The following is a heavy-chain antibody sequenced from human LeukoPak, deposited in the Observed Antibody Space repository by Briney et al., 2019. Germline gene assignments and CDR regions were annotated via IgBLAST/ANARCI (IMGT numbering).Heavy chain of an antibody. J-gene: IGHJ4*02. D-gene: IGHD4-17*01. CDR2: ISSSSSTI. CDR1: GFTFSSYS. V-gene: IGHV3-48*04. CDR3: ARVGVGDYGDSPFDY. Sequence: GGSLRLSCAASGFTFSSYSMNWVRQAPGKGLEWVSYISSSSSTIYYADSVKGRFTISRDNAKNSLYLQMNSLRAEDTAVYYCARVGVGDYGDSPFDYWGQGTLVTVSS.